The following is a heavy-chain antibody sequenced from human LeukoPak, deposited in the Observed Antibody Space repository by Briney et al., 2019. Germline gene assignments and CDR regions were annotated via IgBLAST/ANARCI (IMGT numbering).Heavy chain of an antibody. CDR3: ARGPMEDIVVVPAAPPPFDY. J-gene: IGHJ4*02. V-gene: IGHV4-34*01. Sequence: SETLSLTCAVSGYSISSGYYWSWIRQPPGKGLEWIGEINHSGSTNCNPSLKSRVTISVDTSKNQFSLKLSSVTAADTAVYYCARGPMEDIVVVPAAPPPFDYWGQGTLVTVSS. CDR2: INHSGST. CDR1: GYSISSGYY. D-gene: IGHD2-2*01.